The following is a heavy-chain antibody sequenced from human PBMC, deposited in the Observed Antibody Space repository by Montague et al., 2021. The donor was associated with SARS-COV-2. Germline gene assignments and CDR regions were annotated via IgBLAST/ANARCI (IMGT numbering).Heavy chain of an antibody. V-gene: IGHV4-61*08. CDR3: ARVSLAAAATRSDY. D-gene: IGHD6-13*01. J-gene: IGHJ4*02. Sequence: SETLSLTCTVSGGSVSSGGYYWSWIRQPPGKGLEWIGYIYYSGSTNYNPSLKSRVTISLDTSKNQFSLKLTSVTAADTAVYYCARVSLAAAATRSDYWGQGPL. CDR1: GGSVSSGGYY. CDR2: IYYSGST.